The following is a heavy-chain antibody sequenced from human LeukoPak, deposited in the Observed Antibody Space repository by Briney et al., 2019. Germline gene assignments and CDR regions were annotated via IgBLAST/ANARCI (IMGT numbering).Heavy chain of an antibody. CDR1: RGSILNCH. CDR2: IYYSGST. D-gene: IGHD5-24*01. Sequence: SETLPHTLTCSRGSILNCHLSWLRQPPGKGLEWIGYIYYSGSTNYNPSLKSRVTISVDTSKRQFSLKLSSVTAADTAMYYCARLVDGYTEFFSWGQGTLVTVSS. CDR3: ARLVDGYTEFFS. V-gene: IGHV4-59*08. J-gene: IGHJ5*02.